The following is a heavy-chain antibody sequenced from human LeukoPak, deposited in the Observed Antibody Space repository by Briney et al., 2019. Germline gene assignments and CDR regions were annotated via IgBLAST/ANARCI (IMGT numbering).Heavy chain of an antibody. Sequence: GGSLRLSCAVSGFTFSSYGIHWVRQAPGKGLEWVAVISYDGSNKYYADSVKGRFTISRDNSKNTLYLQMNSLRAEDTAVYYCAKDYGGSYYRLRSEYFQHWGQGTLVTVSS. J-gene: IGHJ1*01. CDR2: ISYDGSNK. V-gene: IGHV3-30*18. D-gene: IGHD1-26*01. CDR1: GFTFSSYG. CDR3: AKDYGGSYYRLRSEYFQH.